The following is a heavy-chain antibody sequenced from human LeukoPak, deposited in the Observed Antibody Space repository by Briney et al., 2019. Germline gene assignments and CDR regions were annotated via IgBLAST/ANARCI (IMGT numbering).Heavy chain of an antibody. CDR3: ARGRYDNLTGHLARLDV. J-gene: IGHJ6*02. V-gene: IGHV4-4*07. D-gene: IGHD3-9*01. CDR1: GGSIKSFY. Sequence: SETLSLTCTVSGGSIKSFYWSWIRQPAGKGLEWVGRVFSRGTTNYNPSLKSRVTVSLDTSKNQFSLKLSSVTAADTAAYYCARGRYDNLTGHLARLDVWGQGTTVIVSS. CDR2: VFSRGTT.